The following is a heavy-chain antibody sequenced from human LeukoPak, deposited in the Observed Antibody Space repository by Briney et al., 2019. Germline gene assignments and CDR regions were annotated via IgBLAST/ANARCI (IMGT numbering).Heavy chain of an antibody. CDR3: ARVFYYDTSGHNWLDS. Sequence: ASVKVSCKSSGYTFNTYGITWVRQAPGQGLEWMGWISTYNGQTNYAQKFQGRVTVTTDTSTNTAYVELRSLKSGDTSVYYCARVFYYDTSGHNWLDSWGQGTLVTVSS. CDR2: ISTYNGQT. D-gene: IGHD3-22*01. CDR1: GYTFNTYG. J-gene: IGHJ5*01. V-gene: IGHV1-18*01.